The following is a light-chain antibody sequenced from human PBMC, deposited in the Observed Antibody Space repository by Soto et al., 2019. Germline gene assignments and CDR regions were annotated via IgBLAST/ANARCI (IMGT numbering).Light chain of an antibody. CDR3: QQYNGYWT. Sequence: DIQMTQSPSTLSASVGDRVTITCRVSQSISDSLAWYQQKPGKAPKLLIYEASNLKSGVPSRFSGSGSGTEYTLTISSLQPDDFASYYCQQYNGYWTFGQGTKVEIK. CDR2: EAS. J-gene: IGKJ1*01. V-gene: IGKV1-5*03. CDR1: QSISDS.